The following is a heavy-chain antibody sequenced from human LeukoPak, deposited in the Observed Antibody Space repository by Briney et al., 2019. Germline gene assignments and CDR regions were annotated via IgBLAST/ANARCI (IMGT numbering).Heavy chain of an antibody. Sequence: SETLSLTCTVSGGSISSYYWSWIRQPPGKGLEWIGYIYYSGSTNYNSSLKSRVTISVDTSKNQFSLKLSSVTAADTAVYYCARLEPPGGAFDIWGQGTMVTVSS. V-gene: IGHV4-59*08. CDR1: GGSISSYY. CDR2: IYYSGST. D-gene: IGHD3-16*01. CDR3: ARLEPPGGAFDI. J-gene: IGHJ3*02.